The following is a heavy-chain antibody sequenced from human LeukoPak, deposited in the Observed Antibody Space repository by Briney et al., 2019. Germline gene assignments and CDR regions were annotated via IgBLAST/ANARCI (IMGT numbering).Heavy chain of an antibody. D-gene: IGHD2-15*01. CDR1: EGTFSSYA. CDR3: ARAALGYCSGGSCYPDY. V-gene: IGHV1-69*06. J-gene: IGHJ4*02. CDR2: IIPIFGTA. Sequence: GASVKVSCKASEGTFSSYAISWVRQAPGQGLEWMGGIIPIFGTANYAQKFQGRVTITADKSTSTAYMELSSLRSEDTAVYYCARAALGYCSGGSCYPDYWGQGTLVTVSS.